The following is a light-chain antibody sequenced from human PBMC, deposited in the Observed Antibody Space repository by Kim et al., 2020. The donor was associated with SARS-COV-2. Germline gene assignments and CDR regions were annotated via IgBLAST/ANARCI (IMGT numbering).Light chain of an antibody. J-gene: IGLJ2*01. CDR2: RDT. CDR3: HVWDSDTAV. CDR1: TLGDRY. V-gene: IGLV3-1*01. Sequence: VSPGKTATITCSGDTLGDRYVCWYQQKSGQSPGLVIYRDTQRPSGIPERFSGSNSGKTATLTISGTQAMDEADYYCHVWDSDTAVFGGGTQLTVL.